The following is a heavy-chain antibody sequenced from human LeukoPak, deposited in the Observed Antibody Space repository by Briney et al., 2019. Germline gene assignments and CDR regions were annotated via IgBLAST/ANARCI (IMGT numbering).Heavy chain of an antibody. CDR2: IYYSGST. CDR1: GGSISSSSYY. J-gene: IGHJ4*02. Sequence: PSETLSLTCTVSGGSISSSSYYWGWIRQPPGKGLEWIGSIYYSGSTYYNPSLKSRVTISVDTSKNPVSLKLSSVTAANPAVYFFAWGGVFCGGDCYSFDYWGQGTLVTVSS. D-gene: IGHD2-21*01. V-gene: IGHV4-39*01. CDR3: AWGGVFCGGDCYSFDY.